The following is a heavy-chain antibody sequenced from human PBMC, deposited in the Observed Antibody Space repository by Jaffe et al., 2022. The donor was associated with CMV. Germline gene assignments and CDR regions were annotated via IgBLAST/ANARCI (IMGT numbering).Heavy chain of an antibody. CDR2: IYYSGST. J-gene: IGHJ6*02. CDR3: ARGQYYDSSGYDGMDV. D-gene: IGHD3-22*01. Sequence: QVQLQESGPGLVKPSETLSLTCTVSGGSISSYYWSWIRQPPGKGLEWIGYIYYSGSTNYNPSLKSRVTISVDTSKNQFSLKLSSVTAADTAVYYCARGQYYDSSGYDGMDVWGQGTTVTVSS. CDR1: GGSISSYY. V-gene: IGHV4-59*01.